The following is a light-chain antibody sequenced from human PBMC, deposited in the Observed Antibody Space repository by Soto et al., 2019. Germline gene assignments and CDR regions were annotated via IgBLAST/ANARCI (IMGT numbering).Light chain of an antibody. CDR3: HQYGSSYT. CDR2: GAS. V-gene: IGKV3-20*01. J-gene: IGKJ2*01. Sequence: EIVLTQSPGTLSLSPGERATLSCRASQSVSSSYLAWYLQKPGQAPRLLIYGASSRATGSPDRFSGSGSGTDFTLTISSLEPEDFAVYLRHQYGSSYTFGEETKLELK. CDR1: QSVSSSY.